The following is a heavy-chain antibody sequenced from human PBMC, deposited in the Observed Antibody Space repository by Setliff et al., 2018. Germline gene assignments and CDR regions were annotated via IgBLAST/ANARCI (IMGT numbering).Heavy chain of an antibody. D-gene: IGHD3-9*01. J-gene: IGHJ4*02. CDR2: IRYDGTTE. CDR1: GFSFGGHD. Sequence: PGGSLRLSCAASGFSFGGHDMHWVRQAPGKGLEWVAFIRYDGTTESYADSVRGRFTISRDNSKNTLYVQMNSLRAEDTAVDYCAKDILTGYYPFWYFDYWGQGTLVTVSS. CDR3: AKDILTGYYPFWYFDY. V-gene: IGHV3-30*02.